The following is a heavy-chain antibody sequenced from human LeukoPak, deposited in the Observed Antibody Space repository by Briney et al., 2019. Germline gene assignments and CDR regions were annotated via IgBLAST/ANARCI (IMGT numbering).Heavy chain of an antibody. D-gene: IGHD2-2*02. CDR2: INPNSGGT. V-gene: IGHV1-2*02. CDR1: GYTFTGYY. CDR3: ARDLSYQLLYLNWFDP. J-gene: IGHJ5*02. Sequence: ASMKVSCKASGYTFTGYYMHWVRQAPGQGLEWMGWINPNSGGTNYAQKFQGRVTMTRDTSISTAYMELSRLRSDDTAVYYCARDLSYQLLYLNWFDPWGQGTLVTVSS.